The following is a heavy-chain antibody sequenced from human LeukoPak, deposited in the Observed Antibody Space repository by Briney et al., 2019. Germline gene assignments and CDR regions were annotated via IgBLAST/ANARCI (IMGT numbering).Heavy chain of an antibody. V-gene: IGHV4-30-4*01. Sequence: PSETLSLTCTVSGGSISSGDYYWSWIRQPPGKGLEWIGSIYYSGSTYYNSSLKSRVTLSLDTSKNQFSLNLTSVTAADTAVYYCTREDGYDILTGSYTTPWGQGTLVTVSS. CDR2: IYYSGST. J-gene: IGHJ4*02. CDR1: GGSISSGDYY. D-gene: IGHD3-9*01. CDR3: TREDGYDILTGSYTTP.